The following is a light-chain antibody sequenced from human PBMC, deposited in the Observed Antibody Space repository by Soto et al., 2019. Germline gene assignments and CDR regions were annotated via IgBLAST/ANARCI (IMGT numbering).Light chain of an antibody. CDR3: QQYHNWPIT. CDR2: DAS. CDR1: QSVSSN. J-gene: IGKJ5*01. V-gene: IGKV3-15*01. Sequence: EKLMSQSPATLSVSPGERATLSCRASQSVSSNLAWHQQKPGQAPRILMYDASTRATGIPARFSGSGSGTEFTLTISSLQSEDFAVYYCQQYHNWPITFGQGTRLEIK.